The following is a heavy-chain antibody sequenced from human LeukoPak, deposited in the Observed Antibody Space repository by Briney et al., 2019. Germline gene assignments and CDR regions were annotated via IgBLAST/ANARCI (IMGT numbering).Heavy chain of an antibody. J-gene: IGHJ4*02. CDR2: IYYSGST. CDR1: GGSISSSSYY. V-gene: IGHV4-39*01. D-gene: IGHD3-10*01. CDR3: ARHRAGGSGLAVDY. Sequence: SETLSLTCTVSGGSISSSSYYWGWIRQPPGKGLEWIGMIYYSGSTYYNPSLKSRLTISVDTSKNQFSLKVSSVTAADTAVYYCARHRAGGSGLAVDYWGQGTLVTVSS.